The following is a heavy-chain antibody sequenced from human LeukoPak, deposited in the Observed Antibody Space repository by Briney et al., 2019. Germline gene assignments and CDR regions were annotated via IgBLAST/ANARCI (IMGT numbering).Heavy chain of an antibody. D-gene: IGHD3-10*01. CDR1: GLTFSSYA. J-gene: IGHJ4*02. CDR3: ARVLRSGSYGDY. CDR2: ISGSGDST. Sequence: PGRSLRLSCAASGLTFSSYAMHWVRQAPGKGLEWVSAISGSGDSTYYPDSVKGRFTISRHNSKNTLYLQMNSLRAEDTAVYYCARVLRSGSYGDYWGQGTLVTVSS. V-gene: IGHV3-23*01.